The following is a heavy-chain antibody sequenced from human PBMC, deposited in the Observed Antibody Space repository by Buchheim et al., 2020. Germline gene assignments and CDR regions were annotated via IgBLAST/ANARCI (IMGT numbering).Heavy chain of an antibody. CDR1: GFTFSSYG. CDR2: ISYDGSKK. V-gene: IGHV3-30*18. J-gene: IGHJ4*02. D-gene: IGHD3-16*02. CDR3: AKDLVSQDARLGELSD. Sequence: QVQLVESGGGVVQPGRSLRLSCAASGFTFSSYGMHWVRQAPGKGLEWVAVISYDGSKKYYADSVKGRFTISRDNSKNTLYLQMNSLRAEDTAVYYCAKDLVSQDARLGELSDWGQGTL.